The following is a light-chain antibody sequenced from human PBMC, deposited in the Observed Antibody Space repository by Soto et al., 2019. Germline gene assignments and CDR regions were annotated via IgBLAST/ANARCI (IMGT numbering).Light chain of an antibody. Sequence: QSVLTQSSSASASLGSSVKLTCTLSSDHNNYIIAWHQQHPGKAPRVLMTVEASGTYNKGSAIPDRVSGSSSGADRYLTSPNRQSEDEAQYYCETWDNDTRVFGGGTKLTVL. J-gene: IGLJ2*01. V-gene: IGLV4-60*03. CDR1: SDHNNYI. CDR3: ETWDNDTRV. CDR2: VEASGTY.